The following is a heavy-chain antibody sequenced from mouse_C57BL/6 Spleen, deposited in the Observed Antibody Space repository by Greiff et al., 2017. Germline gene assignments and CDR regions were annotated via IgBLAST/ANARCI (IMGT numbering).Heavy chain of an antibody. V-gene: IGHV1-82*01. CDR1: GYAFSSSW. CDR2: IYPGDGDT. J-gene: IGHJ4*01. D-gene: IGHD2-1*01. CDR3: ARSYGNSPYAMDY. Sequence: VQLKQSGPELVKPGASVKISCKASGYAFSSSWMNWVKQRPGKGLEWIGRIYPGDGDTNYNGKFKGKATLTADKSSSTAYMQLSSLTSEDSAVYFCARSYGNSPYAMDYWGQGTSVTVSS.